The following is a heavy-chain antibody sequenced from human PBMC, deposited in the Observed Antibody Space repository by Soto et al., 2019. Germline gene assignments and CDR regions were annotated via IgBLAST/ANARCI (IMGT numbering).Heavy chain of an antibody. V-gene: IGHV3-7*01. Sequence: GGSLRLSCAASGFTFSSYWMSWVRQAPGKGLEWVANIKQDGSEKYYVDSVKGRFTISRDNAKNSLYLQMNSLRAEDTAVYYCARDDTVTTDAFDIWGQGTMVTVSS. CDR2: IKQDGSEK. J-gene: IGHJ3*02. CDR1: GFTFSSYW. CDR3: ARDDTVTTDAFDI. D-gene: IGHD4-17*01.